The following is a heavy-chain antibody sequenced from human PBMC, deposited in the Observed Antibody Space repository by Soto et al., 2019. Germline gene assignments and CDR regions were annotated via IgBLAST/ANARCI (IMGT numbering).Heavy chain of an antibody. Sequence: HPGGSLRLSCAASGFTFSGSAMHWVRQASGKGLEWVGRIRSKANSYATAYAASVKGRFTISRDDSKNTAYLQMNSLKTEDTAVYYCTRQSLITMIVVDHMGEDAFDIWGQGTMVTVSS. CDR3: TRQSLITMIVVDHMGEDAFDI. J-gene: IGHJ3*02. D-gene: IGHD3-22*01. CDR2: IRSKANSYAT. V-gene: IGHV3-73*01. CDR1: GFTFSGSA.